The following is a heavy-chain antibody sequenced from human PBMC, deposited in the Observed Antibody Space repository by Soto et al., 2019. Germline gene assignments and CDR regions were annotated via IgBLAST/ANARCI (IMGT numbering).Heavy chain of an antibody. CDR1: GYTFTSYG. CDR2: ISAYNGNT. D-gene: IGHD6-13*01. V-gene: IGHV1-18*01. J-gene: IGHJ4*02. CDR3: ARSDSSSWYVVEGDDY. Sequence: GASVKFSCKASGYTFTSYGISWVRQAPGQGLEWMGWISAYNGNTNYAQKLQGRVTMTTDTSTSTAYMELRSLRSDDTAVYYCARSDSSSWYVVEGDDYWGQGTLVTVSS.